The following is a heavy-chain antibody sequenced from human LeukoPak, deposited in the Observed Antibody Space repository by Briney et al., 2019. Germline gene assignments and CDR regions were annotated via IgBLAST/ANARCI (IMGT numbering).Heavy chain of an antibody. CDR2: VIPIFGTA. CDR1: GGTFSSYA. J-gene: IGHJ4*02. D-gene: IGHD6-13*01. CDR3: ARSSIIAAAGPYYFDY. V-gene: IGHV1-69*06. Sequence: SVKVSCKASGGTFSSYAISWVRQAPGQGLEWMGGVIPIFGTANYAQKFQGRVTITADKSTSTAYMELSSLRSEDTAVYYCARSSIIAAAGPYYFDYWGQGTLVTVSS.